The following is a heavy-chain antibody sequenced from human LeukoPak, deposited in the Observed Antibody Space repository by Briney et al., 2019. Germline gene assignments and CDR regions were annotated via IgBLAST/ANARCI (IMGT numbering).Heavy chain of an antibody. CDR2: VPYYGNIK. V-gene: IGHV3-30*04. CDR1: GFTFNSYA. J-gene: IGHJ4*02. CDR3: ARANEQWDVHSPFDY. D-gene: IGHD1/OR15-1a*01. Sequence: PGRSLRLSCAASGFTFNSYAMHWVRQAPGKGREWVAVVPYYGNIKYYSDSVKGRFTISRDNSKNTLYLQMNSLRVEDTAIYYCARANEQWDVHSPFDYWGRGTLVTVSS.